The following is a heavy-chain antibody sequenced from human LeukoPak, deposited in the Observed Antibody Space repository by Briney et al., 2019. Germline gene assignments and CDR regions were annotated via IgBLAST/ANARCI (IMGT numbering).Heavy chain of an antibody. D-gene: IGHD3-22*01. J-gene: IGHJ4*02. Sequence: GGSLRLSCAASGFTFSSYSMNWVRQAPGKGLEWVSSISSSSSYIYYADSVKGRFTISRDNAKNSLYLQMNSLRAEDTAVYYCARATYYYDSSGYYYFDYWGQGTLVTVSS. CDR2: ISSSSSYI. V-gene: IGHV3-21*01. CDR3: ARATYYYDSSGYYYFDY. CDR1: GFTFSSYS.